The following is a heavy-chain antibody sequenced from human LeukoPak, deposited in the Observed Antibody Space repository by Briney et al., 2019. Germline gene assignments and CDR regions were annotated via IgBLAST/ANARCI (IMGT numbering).Heavy chain of an antibody. D-gene: IGHD6-19*01. J-gene: IGHJ4*02. Sequence: SETLSLTCAVYGGSFSDYYWSWIRQPPGRGLEWIGYIYYSGSTNYNPSLKSRLTISIDTSKNQFSLKLSSVTAADTAVYYCATTENSSGWFGYWGQGTLVTVSS. CDR2: IYYSGST. CDR3: ATTENSSGWFGY. V-gene: IGHV4-59*08. CDR1: GGSFSDYY.